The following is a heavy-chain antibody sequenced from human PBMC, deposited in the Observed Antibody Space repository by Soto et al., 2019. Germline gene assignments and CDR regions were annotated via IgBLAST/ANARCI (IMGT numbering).Heavy chain of an antibody. V-gene: IGHV1-2*02. D-gene: IGHD1-26*01. CDR1: GFTFTGHY. CDR3: AKSGSLFRPSLGYFDY. J-gene: IGHJ4*02. Sequence: ASVKVSCKASGFTFTGHYIHWVRQAPGQGLEWMGWINPNSGGTSYAQKFQGRVTMTRDTSITTAYMELSRLSSDDTAVYYCAKSGSLFRPSLGYFDYWGQGTMVTVYS. CDR2: INPNSGGT.